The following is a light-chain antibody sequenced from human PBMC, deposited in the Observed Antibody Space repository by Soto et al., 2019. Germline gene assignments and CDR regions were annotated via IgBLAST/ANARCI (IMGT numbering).Light chain of an antibody. CDR2: GVS. CDR3: QQYGSSQWT. J-gene: IGKJ1*01. V-gene: IGKV3-20*01. CDR1: QSVSSSY. Sequence: EIVLTPSPGTLSLSPGERVTLSCRASQSVSSSYLAWYQQKPGQAPRLLIYGVSTRATGIPDRFSGSGSGTDFTLTISRLEPEDFAVYYCQQYGSSQWTFGQGTKV.